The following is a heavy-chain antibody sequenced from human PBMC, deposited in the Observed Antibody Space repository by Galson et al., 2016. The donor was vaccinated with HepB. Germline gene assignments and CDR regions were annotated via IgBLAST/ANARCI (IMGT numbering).Heavy chain of an antibody. CDR2: ISYDDGSSK. J-gene: IGHJ4*02. CDR3: ARAQIPGYCSGGSCFGKDY. D-gene: IGHD2-15*01. Sequence: GKGLQWVATISYDDGSSKYYADSVKGRFTISRDNSKNTLYLQMSSLRAEDTALYYCARAQIPGYCSGGSCFGKDYWGQETLVTVSS. V-gene: IGHV3-30-3*01.